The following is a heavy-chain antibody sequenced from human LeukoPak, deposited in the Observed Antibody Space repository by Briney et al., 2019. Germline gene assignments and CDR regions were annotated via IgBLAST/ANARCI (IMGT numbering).Heavy chain of an antibody. J-gene: IGHJ3*02. CDR1: GYSISSGYY. V-gene: IGHV4-38-2*02. Sequence: PSETLSLTCAVSGYSISSGYYWGWIRQPPGKGLEWIGSIYHSGSTYYNPSLKSRVTISVDTSKNQFSLKLSSVTAADTAVYYCARDGIVVVPAAIYGGDAFDIWGQGTMVTVSS. CDR2: IYHSGST. D-gene: IGHD2-2*01. CDR3: ARDGIVVVPAAIYGGDAFDI.